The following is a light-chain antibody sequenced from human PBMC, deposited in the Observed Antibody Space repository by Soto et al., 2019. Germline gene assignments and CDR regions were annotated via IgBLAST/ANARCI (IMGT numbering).Light chain of an antibody. CDR1: QSIVHSDGNTY. Sequence: DVVMTQSPLSLPVILGQAASISCKSSQSIVHSDGNTYFTWFQQRPGQSPRRLFHQVSNRDSGVTAKFSGSGSGTDFTLKISRVEAEDVGVYYCTQGTPWPPTFGQWNKVELQ. V-gene: IGKV2-30*02. CDR3: TQGTPWPPT. CDR2: QVS. J-gene: IGKJ1*01.